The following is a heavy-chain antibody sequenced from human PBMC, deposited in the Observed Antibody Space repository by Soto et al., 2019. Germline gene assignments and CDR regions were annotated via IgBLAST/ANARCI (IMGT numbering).Heavy chain of an antibody. D-gene: IGHD4-17*01. V-gene: IGHV3-64D*06. CDR2: ISSNGGST. Sequence: GGSLRLSCSASGFTFSGYAMHWVRQAPGKGLEYVSAISSNGGSTYYADSVKGRFTISRDNSKNTLYLQMSSLRAEDTAVYYCVKDQRADDCGDYGWFDSWGQGTLVTVSS. J-gene: IGHJ5*01. CDR3: VKDQRADDCGDYGWFDS. CDR1: GFTFSGYA.